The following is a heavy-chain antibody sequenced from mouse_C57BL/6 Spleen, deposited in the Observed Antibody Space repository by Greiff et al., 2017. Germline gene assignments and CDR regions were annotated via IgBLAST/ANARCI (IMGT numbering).Heavy chain of an antibody. CDR3: ARYYGSSYEWYFGV. CDR1: GYSFTDYN. D-gene: IGHD1-1*01. CDR2: INPNYGTT. V-gene: IGHV1-39*01. Sequence: EVKLQESGPELVKPGASVKISCKASGYSFTDYNMNWVKQSNGKSLEWIGVINPNYGTTSYNQKFKGKATLTVDQSSSTAYMQLNSLTSEDSAVYYCARYYGSSYEWYFGVWGTGTTVTVSS. J-gene: IGHJ1*03.